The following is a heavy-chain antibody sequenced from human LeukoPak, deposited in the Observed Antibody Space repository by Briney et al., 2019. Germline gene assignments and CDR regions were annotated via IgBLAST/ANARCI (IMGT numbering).Heavy chain of an antibody. CDR3: ARDNEYSSSYPFDY. J-gene: IGHJ4*02. CDR1: GGSFSGYY. CDR2: INHSGST. Sequence: PSETLSLTCAVYGGSFSGYYWSWIRQPPGKGLEWIGEINHSGSTNYNPSLKSRVTISVDTSKNQFSLKLSSVTAADTAVYYCARDNEYSSSYPFDYWGQGTLVTVSS. D-gene: IGHD6-6*01. V-gene: IGHV4-34*01.